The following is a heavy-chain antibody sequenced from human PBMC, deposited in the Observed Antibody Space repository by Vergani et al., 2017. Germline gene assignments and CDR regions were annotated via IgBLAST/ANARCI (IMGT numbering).Heavy chain of an antibody. Sequence: EVQLVESGGGLVQPGGSLRLSCAASGFTFSSYWMSWVRQAPGKGLEWVANIKQDGSEKYYVDSVKGRFTISRENAKNSLYLQMNSLRAEDTAVYYCARDHTISRSWYNWNEYDYYGMDVWGQGTTVTVSS. CDR2: IKQDGSEK. CDR1: GFTFSSYW. D-gene: IGHD1-1*01. CDR3: ARDHTISRSWYNWNEYDYYGMDV. V-gene: IGHV3-7*03. J-gene: IGHJ6*02.